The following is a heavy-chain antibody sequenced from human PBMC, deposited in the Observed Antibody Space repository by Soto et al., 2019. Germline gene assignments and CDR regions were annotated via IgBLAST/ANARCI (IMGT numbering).Heavy chain of an antibody. CDR2: ISGSGGST. Sequence: EVQLLESGGGLVQPGGSLRLSCAASGFTFSSYAMSWVRQAPGKGLEWVSAISGSGGSTYYADSVKGRFTISRDNSKNTLYLQMNSLRAEDTAVYYCAKDPRAAVRGVIRPNWFDPWGQGTLVTVSS. CDR1: GFTFSSYA. V-gene: IGHV3-23*01. J-gene: IGHJ5*02. CDR3: AKDPRAAVRGVIRPNWFDP. D-gene: IGHD3-10*01.